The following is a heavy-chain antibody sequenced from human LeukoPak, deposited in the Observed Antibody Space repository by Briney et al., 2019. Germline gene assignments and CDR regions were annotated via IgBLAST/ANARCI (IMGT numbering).Heavy chain of an antibody. CDR3: ASFNYYGSGSYYNGLLL. CDR2: INPNSGGT. D-gene: IGHD3-10*01. Sequence: ASVKVSCKASGYTFTGHYMHWVRQAPGQGLEWMGWINPNSGGTNYAQKFQGRVAMTRDTSISTAYMELSRLRSDDTAVYYCASFNYYGSGSYYNGLLLWGQGTLVTVSS. J-gene: IGHJ4*02. CDR1: GYTFTGHY. V-gene: IGHV1-2*02.